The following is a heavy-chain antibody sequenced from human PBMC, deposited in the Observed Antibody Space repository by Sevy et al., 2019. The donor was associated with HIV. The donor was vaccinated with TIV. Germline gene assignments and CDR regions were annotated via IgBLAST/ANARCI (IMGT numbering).Heavy chain of an antibody. V-gene: IGHV3-23*01. Sequence: GGSLRLSCAAAGFTFNSHAMTWVRRAPGKGLEWVAAFSGSGGSTDYAGAVKGRFTISRDNSKNTLYLQMNSLRAEDTAVYYCAKSSLPYGDYHFDQWGQGTLVTVSS. CDR3: AKSSLPYGDYHFDQ. CDR1: GFTFNSHA. J-gene: IGHJ4*02. CDR2: FSGSGGST. D-gene: IGHD4-17*01.